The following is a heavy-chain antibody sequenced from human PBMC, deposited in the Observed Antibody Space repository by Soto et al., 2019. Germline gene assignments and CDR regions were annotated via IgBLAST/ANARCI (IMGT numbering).Heavy chain of an antibody. CDR2: IIPILGIA. CDR3: ASQLYYDLWSGYPSRLDY. D-gene: IGHD3-3*01. Sequence: GASVKVSCKASGGTFSSYTISWVRQAPGQGLEWMGRIIPILGIANYAQKFQGRVTITADKSTSTAYMELSSLRSEDTAVYYCASQLYYDLWSGYPSRLDYWGQGTLVTVSS. J-gene: IGHJ4*02. V-gene: IGHV1-69*02. CDR1: GGTFSSYT.